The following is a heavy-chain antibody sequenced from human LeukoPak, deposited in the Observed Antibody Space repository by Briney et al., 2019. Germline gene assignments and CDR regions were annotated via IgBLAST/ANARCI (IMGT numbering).Heavy chain of an antibody. Sequence: GGSLRLSCAASGFTFSSYGMYWVRQAPGKGLEWVAVIWYDGSNKYNEDSVKGRFTISRDNSKNTLYLQMNSLRAEDTAVYNCARDTNLYGGPRASGGCDYWGQGTLVTVSS. J-gene: IGHJ4*02. CDR3: ARDTNLYGGPRASGGCDY. D-gene: IGHD4-23*01. CDR1: GFTFSSYG. CDR2: IWYDGSNK. V-gene: IGHV3-33*07.